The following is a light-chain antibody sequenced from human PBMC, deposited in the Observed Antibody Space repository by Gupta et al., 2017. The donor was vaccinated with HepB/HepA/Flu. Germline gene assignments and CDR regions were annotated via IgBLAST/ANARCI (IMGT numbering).Light chain of an antibody. Sequence: DIQMTQSPSSLSASVGDRITITCRASQSISRYLNWYQQRPGKAPKLLIYMASREKSGVPSRFSGSGCGTDFTLTISRLQPEDFASYYCQQRVSAPLTFGGGTKVEIK. CDR3: QQRVSAPLT. CDR2: MAS. J-gene: IGKJ4*01. V-gene: IGKV1-39*01. CDR1: QSISRY.